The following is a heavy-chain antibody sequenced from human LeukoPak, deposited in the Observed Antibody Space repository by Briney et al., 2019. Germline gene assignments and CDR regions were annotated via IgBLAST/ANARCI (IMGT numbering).Heavy chain of an antibody. Sequence: GASVTLSFKASGGTFSSYAISRVRQAPGQGLEWMGGIIPIFGTANYAQKFQGRVTITADESTSTAYMELSSLRSEDTAVYYCATPVYSSSSQFVSPWWGYYYMAVCEQRSTATVSS. CDR2: IIPIFGTA. CDR1: GGTFSSYA. D-gene: IGHD6-13*01. CDR3: ATPVYSSSSQFVSPWWGYYYMAV. V-gene: IGHV1-69*13. J-gene: IGHJ6*03.